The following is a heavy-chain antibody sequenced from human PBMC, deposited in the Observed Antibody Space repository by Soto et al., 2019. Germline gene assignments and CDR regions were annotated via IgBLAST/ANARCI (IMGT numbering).Heavy chain of an antibody. V-gene: IGHV1-2*02. CDR2: INPNSGGT. CDR1: GYTFTGYD. J-gene: IGHJ6*02. Sequence: ASVKVSCKASGYTFTGYDMHWVRQAPGQGLEWMGWINPNSGGTNYAQKFQGRVTMTRDTSISTAYMELSSLRSDDTAVYYCAREGDRGVISGSYYGMDVWGQGTTVTVSS. CDR3: AREGDRGVISGSYYGMDV. D-gene: IGHD3-10*01.